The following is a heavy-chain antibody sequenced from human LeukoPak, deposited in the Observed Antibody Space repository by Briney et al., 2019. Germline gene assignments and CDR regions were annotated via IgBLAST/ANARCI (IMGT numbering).Heavy chain of an antibody. J-gene: IGHJ4*02. V-gene: IGHV4-39*07. CDR2: IHYSGST. D-gene: IGHD3-22*01. Sequence: PSETLSLTCTVSGGSISSSSYYWGWIRQPPGKGLEWIGNIHYSGSTYYNPSLKSRVTILVDTSKNQFSLKLSSVTAADTAVYYCAREPVTYYYDSSGYPYTTNFDYWGQGTLVTVSS. CDR1: GGSISSSSYY. CDR3: AREPVTYYYDSSGYPYTTNFDY.